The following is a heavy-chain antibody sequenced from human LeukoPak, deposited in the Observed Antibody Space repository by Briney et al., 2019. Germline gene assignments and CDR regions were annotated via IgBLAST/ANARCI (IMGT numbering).Heavy chain of an antibody. Sequence: ASVKVSCKASGYTFTDYYIHWVRQAPGQGLERMGWINPNSGGTNYAQKFQGRVTMTRDTSIATTCMDLSSLMSDDTAVYYCARGHDNTGYNYFDYWGQGTLVTVSS. D-gene: IGHD3-9*01. V-gene: IGHV1-2*02. CDR2: INPNSGGT. CDR3: ARGHDNTGYNYFDY. CDR1: GYTFTDYY. J-gene: IGHJ4*02.